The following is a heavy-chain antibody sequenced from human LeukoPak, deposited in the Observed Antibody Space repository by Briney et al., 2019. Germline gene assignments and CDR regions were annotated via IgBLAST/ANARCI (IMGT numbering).Heavy chain of an antibody. CDR1: GGSISSYY. V-gene: IGHV4-59*08. J-gene: IGHJ3*02. Sequence: PSETLSLTCTVSGGSISSYYWSWIRQPPGKGLEWIWYISYSGSTNYNPSLKSRVTISIDTSKNQFSLKLRSVTAADTAISYCARQGYDILTGYIDAFDIWGQGTMVTVSS. D-gene: IGHD3-9*01. CDR3: ARQGYDILTGYIDAFDI. CDR2: ISYSGST.